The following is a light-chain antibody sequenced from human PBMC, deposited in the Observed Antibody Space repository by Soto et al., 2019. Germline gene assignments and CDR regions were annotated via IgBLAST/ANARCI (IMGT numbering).Light chain of an antibody. J-gene: IGKJ1*01. CDR2: DAS. CDR3: HQHGSWHRGS. CDR1: QSVSSY. Sequence: EIVLTQSPSTLPLSPGETATLSCRASQSVSSYSAWYQQKPGQAPRLLIYDASNRATGIPARFSGSGSGSDFTLTICSLAPEAFSGFYSHQHGSWHRGSFGQGNKVEGK. V-gene: IGKV3-11*01.